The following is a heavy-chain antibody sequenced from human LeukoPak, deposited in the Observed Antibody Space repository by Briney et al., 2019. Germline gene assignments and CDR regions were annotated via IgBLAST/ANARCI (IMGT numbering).Heavy chain of an antibody. CDR1: GYTFTSYY. D-gene: IGHD2-15*01. CDR3: ARGFQWSRYYFDY. CDR2: IIPIFGTA. Sequence: SVKVSCKASGYTFTSYYMHWVRQAPGQGLEWMGGIIPIFGTANYAQKFQGRVTITADESTSTAYMELSSLRSEDTAVYYCARGFQWSRYYFDYWGQGTLVTVSS. V-gene: IGHV1-69*13. J-gene: IGHJ4*02.